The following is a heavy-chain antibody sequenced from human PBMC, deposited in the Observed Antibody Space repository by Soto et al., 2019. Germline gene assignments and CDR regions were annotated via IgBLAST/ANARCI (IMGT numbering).Heavy chain of an antibody. Sequence: SVKVSCKASGGTFSSYAISWVRQAPGQGLEWMGGIIPIFGTANYAQKFQGRVTITADESTSTAYMELSSLRSEDTAVYYCARDLRVLWFGDHLYYFDYWGQGTLVTVSS. V-gene: IGHV1-69*13. D-gene: IGHD3-10*01. CDR1: GGTFSSYA. CDR3: ARDLRVLWFGDHLYYFDY. CDR2: IIPIFGTA. J-gene: IGHJ4*02.